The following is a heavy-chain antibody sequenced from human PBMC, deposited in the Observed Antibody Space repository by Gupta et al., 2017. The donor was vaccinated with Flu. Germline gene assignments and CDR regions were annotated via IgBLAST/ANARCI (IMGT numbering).Heavy chain of an antibody. Sequence: QVRLVESGGGVVQPGRSLRLSCAASGFTFSSYGMHWVRQAPGKGLEWVAVIWYDGSNKYYADSVKGRFTISRDNSKNTLYLQMNSLRAEDTAVYYCARGSSRWVKKPGAFDIWGQGTMVTVSS. CDR3: ARGSSRWVKKPGAFDI. V-gene: IGHV3-33*01. J-gene: IGHJ3*02. CDR2: IWYDGSNK. D-gene: IGHD6-13*01. CDR1: GFTFSSYG.